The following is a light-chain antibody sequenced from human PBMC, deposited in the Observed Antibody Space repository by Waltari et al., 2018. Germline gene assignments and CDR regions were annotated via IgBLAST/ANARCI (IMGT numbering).Light chain of an antibody. CDR3: CSYAGSNTAV. Sequence: QSALTQPPSASGSPGQSVTISCTGSSSDIGGYHHVSWYHQHAGKAPKLIIYEVTKRPSGVPDRFSASKSGNTASLTVSGLQAEDEADYCCCSYAGSNTAVFGGGTKLTVL. CDR1: SSDIGGYHH. V-gene: IGLV2-8*01. CDR2: EVT. J-gene: IGLJ3*02.